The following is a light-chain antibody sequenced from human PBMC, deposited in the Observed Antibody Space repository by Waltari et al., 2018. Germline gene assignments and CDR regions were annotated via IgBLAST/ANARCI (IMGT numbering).Light chain of an antibody. V-gene: IGLV2-23*02. Sequence: QAALTQPASVSGSPGQSITISCSGTTSDVGNYKFFSWYQQHPGKAPKLMIHEVSQRPSGVSDRFSGSRSVNTASLTISGLQAEDEADYYCCSYAGSGTYVFGGGTKVTVL. CDR1: TSDVGNYKF. CDR3: CSYAGSGTYV. CDR2: EVS. J-gene: IGLJ1*01.